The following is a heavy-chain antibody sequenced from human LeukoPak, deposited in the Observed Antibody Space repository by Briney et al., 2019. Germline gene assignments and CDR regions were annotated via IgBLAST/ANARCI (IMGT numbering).Heavy chain of an antibody. J-gene: IGHJ6*03. V-gene: IGHV3-33*06. Sequence: PGGPPRLSCVSSGFTFSNYGMHWVRQAPGKGLEWVALIWHDGSNKYYADSVRGRVTISRDNSKNTLYLQMNSLTAEDTAVYFCAKDGDAYIEYYYYYMDVWGKGTTVTVSS. CDR3: AKDGDAYIEYYYYYMDV. D-gene: IGHD5-24*01. CDR2: IWHDGSNK. CDR1: GFTFSNYG.